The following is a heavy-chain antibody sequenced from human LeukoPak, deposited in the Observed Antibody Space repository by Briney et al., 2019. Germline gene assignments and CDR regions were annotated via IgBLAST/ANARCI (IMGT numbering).Heavy chain of an antibody. V-gene: IGHV4-34*01. CDR3: ARALGGWDYYYDSSGFDY. D-gene: IGHD3-22*01. CDR1: GGSFSGYY. J-gene: IGHJ4*02. Sequence: PSETLSLTCAVYGGSFSGYYWGWIRQPPGKGLEWIGSIYYSGSTYYNPSLKSRVTISVDTSKNQFSLKLSSVTAADTAVYYCARALGGWDYYYDSSGFDYWGQGTLVTVSS. CDR2: IYYSGST.